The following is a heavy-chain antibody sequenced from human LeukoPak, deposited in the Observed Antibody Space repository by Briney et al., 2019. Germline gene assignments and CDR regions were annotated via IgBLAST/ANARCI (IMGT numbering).Heavy chain of an antibody. CDR2: INPNSGGT. CDR1: GNTFTGYY. CDR3: ARQVAGYYYYMDV. Sequence: ASVKVSCKASGNTFTGYYMHWVRQAPGQGLEWMGRINPNSGGTNYAQKFQGRVTMTRDTSISTAYMELSRLRSDDTAVYYCARQVAGYYYYMDVWGKGTTVTVSS. V-gene: IGHV1-2*06. D-gene: IGHD6-19*01. J-gene: IGHJ6*03.